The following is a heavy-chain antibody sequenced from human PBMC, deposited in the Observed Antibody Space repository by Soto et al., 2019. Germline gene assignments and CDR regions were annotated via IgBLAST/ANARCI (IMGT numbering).Heavy chain of an antibody. J-gene: IGHJ4*02. V-gene: IGHV4-34*01. Sequence: LSLTCAVYGGSFSGYYWSWIRQPPGKGLEWIGEINHSGSTNYNPSLKSRVTISVDTSKNQFSLKLSPVTAADTAVYYCARGRQVYYGSGSYYLRTGYYFDYWGQGTLVTVSS. CDR2: INHSGST. CDR1: GGSFSGYY. D-gene: IGHD3-10*01. CDR3: ARGRQVYYGSGSYYLRTGYYFDY.